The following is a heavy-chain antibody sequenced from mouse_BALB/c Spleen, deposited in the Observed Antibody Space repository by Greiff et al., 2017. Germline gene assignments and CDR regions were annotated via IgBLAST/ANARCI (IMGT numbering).Heavy chain of an antibody. CDR3: ARGITRYFDY. J-gene: IGHJ2*01. CDR2: INPYNGDT. CDR1: GYSFTGYF. Sequence: VQLKQSGPELVKPGASVKISCKASGYSFTGYFMNWVMQSHGKSLEWIGRINPYNGDTFYNQKFKGKATLTVDKSSSTAHMELRSLASEDSAVYYCARGITRYFDYWGQGTTLTVSS. V-gene: IGHV1-20*02. D-gene: IGHD2-4*01.